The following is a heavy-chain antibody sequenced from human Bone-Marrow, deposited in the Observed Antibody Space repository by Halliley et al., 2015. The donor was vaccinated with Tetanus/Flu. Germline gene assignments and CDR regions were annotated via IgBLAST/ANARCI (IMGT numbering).Heavy chain of an antibody. CDR2: ITGSGDPT. D-gene: IGHD2-2*01. CDR3: AKKGCTLTRCYDNQ. J-gene: IGHJ4*02. Sequence: WVSSITGSGDPTFYADSVRGRFTVSRDNSKNTLDLQLNTLRADDTAVYYCAKKGCTLTRCYDNQWGQGAPVTVSS. V-gene: IGHV3-23*01.